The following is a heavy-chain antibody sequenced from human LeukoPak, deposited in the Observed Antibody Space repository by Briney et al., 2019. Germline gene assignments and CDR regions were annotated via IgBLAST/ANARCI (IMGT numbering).Heavy chain of an antibody. D-gene: IGHD5-18*01. CDR1: EYTFTKYW. CDR2: IYPGDSDT. J-gene: IGHJ4*02. Sequence: GESLKISCEGSEYTFTKYWIGWVRQMPGRGLEWMGIIYPGDSDTRYSPSFQGRVTISTDKSISTAYLQWSSLRASDTAMYYCARHTAMARGCDYWGQGTLVTVSS. V-gene: IGHV5-51*01. CDR3: ARHTAMARGCDY.